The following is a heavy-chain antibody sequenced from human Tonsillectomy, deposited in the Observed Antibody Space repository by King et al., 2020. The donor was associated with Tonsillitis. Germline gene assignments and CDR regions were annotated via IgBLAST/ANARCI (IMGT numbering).Heavy chain of an antibody. Sequence: VQLVESGAEVAKPGASVKVSCKASGYTFTDYYMHWVRQAPGQGLEWMGWINPNTGGTNYAQKFQGRVTMTRDTSISTAYMGLSRLRSDDTAVYYCARALYCSGGSCYYFDYWGQGTLVTVSS. CDR3: ARALYCSGGSCYYFDY. J-gene: IGHJ4*02. CDR1: GYTFTDYY. CDR2: INPNTGGT. V-gene: IGHV1-2*02. D-gene: IGHD2-15*01.